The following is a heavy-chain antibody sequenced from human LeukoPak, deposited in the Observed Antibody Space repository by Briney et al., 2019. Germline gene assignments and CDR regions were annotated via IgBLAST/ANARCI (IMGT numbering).Heavy chain of an antibody. CDR1: DDSIISIEW. CDR2: IYHSGNT. J-gene: IGHJ4*02. D-gene: IGHD4-17*01. Sequence: PPETLSLTCGVSDDSIISIEWWSWVRQPPGKGLEWIGEIYHSGNTNYNPSLKSRVTLSVDKSNNQFSLKLSSVTAADTAVYYCVKNGDYFLAHWGQGTLVTVSS. V-gene: IGHV4-4*03. CDR3: VKNGDYFLAH.